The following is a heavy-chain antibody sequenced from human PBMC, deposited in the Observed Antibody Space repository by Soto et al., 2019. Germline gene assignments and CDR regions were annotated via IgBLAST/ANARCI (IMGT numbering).Heavy chain of an antibody. Sequence: QVQLKQSGPRLVKPSETLSLTCTVSSGPDRSHNWGWIRQPPGRGLEWIGYVYYTGDTAYNPSLRGRVTISADTSTNDISLTLNSVTAADTAVYYCVRQGIDYLHGLVDVWGQGTTVSVSS. CDR3: VRQGIDYLHGLVDV. CDR2: VYYTGDT. D-gene: IGHD4-17*01. J-gene: IGHJ6*02. CDR1: SGPDRSHN. V-gene: IGHV4-59*08.